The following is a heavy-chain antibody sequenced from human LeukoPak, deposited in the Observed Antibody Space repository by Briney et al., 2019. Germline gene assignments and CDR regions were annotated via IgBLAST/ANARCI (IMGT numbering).Heavy chain of an antibody. CDR1: GYTFTSYG. D-gene: IGHD5-12*01. CDR3: ASLGGYGGYDPYNWFDP. V-gene: IGHV1-18*01. CDR2: ISAYNGNT. J-gene: IGHJ5*02. Sequence: ASVKVSCKASGYTFTSYGISWVRQAPGQGLEWMGWISAYNGNTNYAQKLRGRVTMTTDTSTSTAYMELRSLRSDDTAVYYCASLGGYGGYDPYNWFDPWGQGTLVTVSS.